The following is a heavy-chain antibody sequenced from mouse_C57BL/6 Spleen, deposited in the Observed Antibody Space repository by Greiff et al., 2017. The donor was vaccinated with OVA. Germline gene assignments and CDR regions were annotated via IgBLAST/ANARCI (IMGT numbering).Heavy chain of an antibody. CDR3: ARSYYGSRMGYAMDY. V-gene: IGHV1-82*01. Sequence: QVQLKESGPELVKPGASVKISCKASGYAFSSSWMNWVKQRPGKGLEWIGRIYPGDGDTNYNGKFKGKATLTADKSSSTAYMQLSSLTSEDSAVYFCARSYYGSRMGYAMDYWGQGTSVTVSS. CDR1: GYAFSSSW. J-gene: IGHJ4*01. CDR2: IYPGDGDT. D-gene: IGHD1-1*01.